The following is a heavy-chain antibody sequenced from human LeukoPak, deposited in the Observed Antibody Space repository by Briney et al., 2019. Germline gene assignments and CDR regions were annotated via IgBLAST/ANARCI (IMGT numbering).Heavy chain of an antibody. V-gene: IGHV3-7*04. CDR2: IKQDGSEK. CDR1: GFTFSSYA. D-gene: IGHD4-17*01. J-gene: IGHJ4*02. Sequence: GGSLRLSCAASGFTFSSYAMSWVRQAPGKGLEWVANIKQDGSEKHYVDSVKGRFTISRDNAKNSLYLQMNSLRAEDTAVYYCARDLYGDYSPFDYWGQGTLVTVSS. CDR3: ARDLYGDYSPFDY.